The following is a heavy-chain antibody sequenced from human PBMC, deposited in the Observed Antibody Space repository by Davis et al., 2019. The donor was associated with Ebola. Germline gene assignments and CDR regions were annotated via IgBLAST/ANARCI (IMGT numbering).Heavy chain of an antibody. Sequence: SETLSLTCTVSGASTSSGRYYWGWIRQPPGKGLEWIGNIYYSGSTYYNPSLKSRVTMSVDTSKNQFSLRLSSVTAADTAVYYCARRRKIVYNIWFDPWGQGTLVSISS. CDR1: GASTSSGRYY. CDR2: IYYSGST. D-gene: IGHD2/OR15-2a*01. J-gene: IGHJ5*02. CDR3: ARRRKIVYNIWFDP. V-gene: IGHV4-39*01.